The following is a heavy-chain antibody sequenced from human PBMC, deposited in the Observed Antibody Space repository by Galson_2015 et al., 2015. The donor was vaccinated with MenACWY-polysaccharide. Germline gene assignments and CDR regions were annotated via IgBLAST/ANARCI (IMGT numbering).Heavy chain of an antibody. D-gene: IGHD1-1*01. J-gene: IGHJ2*01. CDR1: HASVSSSY. Sequence: ETLSLTCTVSHASVSSSYWSWIRQSADKGLEYLGRIHATGSTAYKPSFRSRVAMSVDLPRNQLSLRLVSVTPSDTAIYYCARRSLDNWYFDLWGRGTLVIVSS. CDR3: ARRSLDNWYFDL. V-gene: IGHV4-4*07. CDR2: IHATGST.